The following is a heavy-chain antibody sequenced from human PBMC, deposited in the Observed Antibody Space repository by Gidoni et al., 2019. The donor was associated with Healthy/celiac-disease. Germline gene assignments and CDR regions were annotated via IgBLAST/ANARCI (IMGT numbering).Heavy chain of an antibody. CDR2: INPNSRGT. J-gene: IGHJ4*02. CDR1: GYTFTGYF. V-gene: IGHV1-2*02. Sequence: QVQLGQSGAEVKKPGASVKVSCKASGYTFTGYFIHWVRQAPGQGLEWMGWINPNSRGTNFAQKFQGRVTMTRDTSISTAYMELSRLRSDDTAVYYCARDRGVGSDYYFDYWGQGTLVTVSS. D-gene: IGHD2-21*01. CDR3: ARDRGVGSDYYFDY.